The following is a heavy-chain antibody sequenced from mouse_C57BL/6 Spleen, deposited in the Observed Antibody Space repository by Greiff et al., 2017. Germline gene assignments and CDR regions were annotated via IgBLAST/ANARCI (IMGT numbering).Heavy chain of an antibody. CDR3: ARKGGTYYSNSNAMDY. J-gene: IGHJ4*01. CDR2: IHPNSGST. D-gene: IGHD2-5*01. CDR1: GYTFTSYW. V-gene: IGHV1-64*01. Sequence: VQLQQPGAELVKPGASVKLSCKASGYTFTSYWMHWVKQRPGQGLEWIGMIHPNSGSTNYNEKFKSKATLTVDKSSSTAYMQLSSLTSEDSAVYYCARKGGTYYSNSNAMDYWGQGTSVTVSS.